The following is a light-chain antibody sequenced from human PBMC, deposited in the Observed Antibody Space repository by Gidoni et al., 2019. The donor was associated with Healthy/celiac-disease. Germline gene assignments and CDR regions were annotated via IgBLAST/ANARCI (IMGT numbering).Light chain of an antibody. J-gene: IGKJ2*01. V-gene: IGKV3-20*01. Sequence: DIVLTQSPVTLSLSTGERATLSCRASQRVSSSYLAWYQQKPGQAPRLLIYGASSRATGIPDRFSGSGSGTDFTLTISRLEPEDFAVYYCQQYGSSPPYTFGQGTKLEIK. CDR3: QQYGSSPPYT. CDR2: GAS. CDR1: QRVSSSY.